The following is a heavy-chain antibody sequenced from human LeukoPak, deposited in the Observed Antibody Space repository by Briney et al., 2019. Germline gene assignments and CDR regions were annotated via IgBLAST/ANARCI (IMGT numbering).Heavy chain of an antibody. CDR3: ARGVPFDY. J-gene: IGHJ4*02. CDR1: GYSFTSYS. CDR2: INPNSGGT. Sequence: GESLKISCKGSGYSFTSYSISWVRQAPGQGLEWMGWINPNSGGTNYAQKFQGRVTMTRDTSISTAYMELSRLRSDDTAVYYCARGVPFDYWGQGTLVTVSS. V-gene: IGHV1-2*02.